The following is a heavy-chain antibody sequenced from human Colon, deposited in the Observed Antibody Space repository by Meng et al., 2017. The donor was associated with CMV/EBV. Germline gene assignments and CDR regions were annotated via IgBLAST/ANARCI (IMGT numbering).Heavy chain of an antibody. J-gene: IGHJ6*02. CDR1: GGTFSSYA. CDR3: ARRSVMVRGVIIKTRGGRSDYYYGMDV. V-gene: IGHV1-69*05. D-gene: IGHD3-10*01. Sequence: SVKVSCKASGGTFSSYAISWVRQAPGQGLEWMGGIIPIFGTANYAQKFQGRVTITTDESTSTAYMELSSLRSEDTAAYYCARRSVMVRGVIIKTRGGRSDYYYGMDVWGQGTTVTVSS. CDR2: IIPIFGTA.